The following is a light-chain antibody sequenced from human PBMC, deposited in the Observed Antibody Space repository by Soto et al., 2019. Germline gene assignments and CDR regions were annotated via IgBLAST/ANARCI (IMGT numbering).Light chain of an antibody. CDR2: SNN. CDR1: SSNIGSNT. Sequence: QFVLTQPPSASGTPGQRVTISCSGSSSNIGSNTVNWYQQLPGTAPKLLIYSNNQRPSGVPDRFSGSKSGTSASLAISGLQSEDEADYYCAAWDDSLNGQVVFGGGTKVTVL. V-gene: IGLV1-44*01. CDR3: AAWDDSLNGQVV. J-gene: IGLJ2*01.